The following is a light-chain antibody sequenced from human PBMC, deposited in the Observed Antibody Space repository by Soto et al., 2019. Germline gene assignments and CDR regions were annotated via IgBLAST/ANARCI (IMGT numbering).Light chain of an antibody. CDR1: SGDFGGYNY. V-gene: IGLV2-14*03. CDR2: GVT. Sequence: QSALTQPASVSGSPGQSITISCTGASGDFGGYNYVSWYQQHPGKAPQLLIYGVTHRPSGVFNRFSGSKSGNTASLTISGLQADDEAEYYCNSYTNSNTLPVFGTGTKLTVL. J-gene: IGLJ1*01. CDR3: NSYTNSNTLPV.